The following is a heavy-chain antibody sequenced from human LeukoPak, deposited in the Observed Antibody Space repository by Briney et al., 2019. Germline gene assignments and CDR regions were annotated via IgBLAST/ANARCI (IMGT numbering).Heavy chain of an antibody. CDR2: IYYSGTT. Sequence: PSETLSLTCAVYGGSFSGYYWSWIRQHPGKGLEWIGYIYYSGTTYSNPSLKSRLTISVDTSKNQFSLNLTSVTAADTAVYYCAGALTTVDYWGQGILVTVSS. D-gene: IGHD4-17*01. CDR3: AGALTTVDY. J-gene: IGHJ4*02. V-gene: IGHV4-34*09. CDR1: GGSFSGYY.